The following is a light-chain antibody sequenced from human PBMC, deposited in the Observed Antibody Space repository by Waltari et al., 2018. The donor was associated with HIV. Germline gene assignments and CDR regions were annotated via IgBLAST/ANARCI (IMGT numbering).Light chain of an antibody. CDR3: ASFTSNYTLI. CDR1: TSDFGLYNF. J-gene: IGLJ2*01. V-gene: IGLV2-14*01. Sequence: QSTLTQPASVSGSPGQSITISCTGSTSDFGLYNFISWYQQHPGGVPKVIIYEVVSRPSVISSRFSGSRSANTASLTISWLQPEDEADYYCASFTSNYTLIFGGGTKVTVL. CDR2: EVV.